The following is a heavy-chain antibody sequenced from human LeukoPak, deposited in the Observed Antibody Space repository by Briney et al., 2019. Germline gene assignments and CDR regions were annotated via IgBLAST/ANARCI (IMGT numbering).Heavy chain of an antibody. V-gene: IGHV4-59*12. Sequence: SETLSLTCTVSGGSISSYYWSWIRQPPGKGLEWIGYIYYSGSTNYNPSLKSRVTISVDKSKNQFSLKLSSVTAADTAVYYCARDLMTTVDYWGQGTLVTVSS. J-gene: IGHJ4*02. CDR1: GGSISSYY. CDR3: ARDLMTTVDY. D-gene: IGHD4-17*01. CDR2: IYYSGST.